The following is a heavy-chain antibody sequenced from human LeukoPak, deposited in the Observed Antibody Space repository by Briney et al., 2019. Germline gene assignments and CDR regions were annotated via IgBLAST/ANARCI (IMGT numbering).Heavy chain of an antibody. D-gene: IGHD5-18*01. CDR3: ASYVDTVRYDAFDV. V-gene: IGHV3-74*01. Sequence: GGSLRLSCAASGFTFSSYSMNWVRQAPGKGLVWVSRIHPDGKNTAYADSVKGRFTISRDNARNTLFLQMNSLRAEDAAVYYCASYVDTVRYDAFDVWGQGTMVTVSS. CDR2: IHPDGKNT. J-gene: IGHJ3*01. CDR1: GFTFSSYS.